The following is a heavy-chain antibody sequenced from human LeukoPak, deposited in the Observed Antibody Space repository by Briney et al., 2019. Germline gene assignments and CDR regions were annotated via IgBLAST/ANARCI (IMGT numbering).Heavy chain of an antibody. CDR1: GFTFSNYG. CDR2: ISTSSTYI. V-gene: IGHV3-21*01. D-gene: IGHD3-16*01. J-gene: IGHJ3*02. CDR3: AKEVRGDAFDI. Sequence: GGSLRLSCAASGFTFSNYGMNWVRQAPGKGLEWVSSISTSSTYIFYADSVKGRFTISRDNTKNTLFLQMNSLRAEDTAVYYCAKEVRGDAFDIWGQGTMVTVSS.